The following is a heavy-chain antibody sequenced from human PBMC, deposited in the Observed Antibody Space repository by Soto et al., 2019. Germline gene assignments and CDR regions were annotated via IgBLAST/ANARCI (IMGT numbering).Heavy chain of an antibody. D-gene: IGHD1-26*01. CDR3: ARGWSYPYSYDMDV. V-gene: IGHV4-61*01. J-gene: IGHJ6*02. Sequence: QVQLQESGPGLVKPSETLSLTCTVSGGSVSSGSYYWSWIRQPPGKGLEWIGYIYYSGSTNYNPSLTGRVTISVDTSKNQFSLKLSSVTAADTAVYYCARGWSYPYSYDMDVWGQGTTVTVSS. CDR1: GGSVSSGSYY. CDR2: IYYSGST.